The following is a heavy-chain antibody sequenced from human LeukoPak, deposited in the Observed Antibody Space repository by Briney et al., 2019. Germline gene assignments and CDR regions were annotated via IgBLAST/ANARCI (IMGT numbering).Heavy chain of an antibody. V-gene: IGHV1-69*04. CDR2: IIPILGIA. CDR3: ARGGSGYNLWSFEGYYFDY. CDR1: GGTFSSYA. Sequence: SVKVSCKASGGTFSSYAISWVRQAPGQGLEWMGRIIPILGIANYAQKFQGRVTITAGKSTSTAYMELSSLRSEDTAVYYCARGGSGYNLWSFEGYYFDYWGQGTLVTVSS. D-gene: IGHD5-24*01. J-gene: IGHJ4*02.